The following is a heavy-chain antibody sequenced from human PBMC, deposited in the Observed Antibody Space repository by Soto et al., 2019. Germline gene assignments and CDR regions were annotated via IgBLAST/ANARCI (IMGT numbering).Heavy chain of an antibody. CDR2: ISYDGSNK. J-gene: IGHJ5*02. D-gene: IGHD2-2*01. Sequence: GGSLRLSCAASGFTFSSYAMHWVRQAPDKGLERVAVISYDGSNKYYADSGKGRFTISRDNSKNTLYLQMNSLRAEDTAVYYCARPPPYIVVVPAARGYNWFDPWGQGTLVTVSA. V-gene: IGHV3-30-3*01. CDR3: ARPPPYIVVVPAARGYNWFDP. CDR1: GFTFSSYA.